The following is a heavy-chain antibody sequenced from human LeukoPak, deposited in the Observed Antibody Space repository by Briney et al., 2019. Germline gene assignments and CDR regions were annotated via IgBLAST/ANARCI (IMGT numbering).Heavy chain of an antibody. CDR1: GGSISTTNYY. J-gene: IGHJ6*02. Sequence: SETLSLTCTVSGGSISTTNYYWGWIRQPPGKGLEWIGSIYYSGSTYYNPSLKSRVTISVDTSKNQFSLKLSSVTAADTAVYYCARHSRGAYYYYGMDVWGQGTTVTVSS. V-gene: IGHV4-39*01. CDR2: IYYSGST. CDR3: ARHSRGAYYYYGMDV. D-gene: IGHD2-2*01.